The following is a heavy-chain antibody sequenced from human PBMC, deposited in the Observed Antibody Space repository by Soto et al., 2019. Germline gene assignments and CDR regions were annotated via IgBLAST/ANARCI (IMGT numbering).Heavy chain of an antibody. CDR3: AKDLRGITMMNPYDSRIGHYFDY. CDR2: ISGSGGST. J-gene: IGHJ4*02. V-gene: IGHV3-23*01. CDR1: GFTFSSYA. Sequence: GGSLRLSCAASGFTFSSYAMSWVRQAPGKGLEWVSAISGSGGSTYYADSVKGRFTISRDNSKNTLYLQMNSLRAEDTAVYYCAKDLRGITMMNPYDSRIGHYFDYWGQGTLVTVSS. D-gene: IGHD3-22*01.